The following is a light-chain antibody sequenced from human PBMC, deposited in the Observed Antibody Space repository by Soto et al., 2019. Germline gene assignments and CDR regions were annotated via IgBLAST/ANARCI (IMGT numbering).Light chain of an antibody. V-gene: IGLV2-14*01. J-gene: IGLJ2*01. Sequence: QSALTQPACVSGSPGQSITISCTGTSSDVGGYNYVSWYQQHPGKAPKLMIYDVSNRPSGVSNRFSGSKSGNTASLTISGLQAEDEADYYCSSYTSSSTPGVVFGGGTKLTVL. CDR2: DVS. CDR1: SSDVGGYNY. CDR3: SSYTSSSTPGVV.